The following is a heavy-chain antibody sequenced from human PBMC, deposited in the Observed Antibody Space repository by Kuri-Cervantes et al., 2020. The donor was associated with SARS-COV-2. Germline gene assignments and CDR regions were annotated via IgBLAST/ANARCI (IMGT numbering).Heavy chain of an antibody. CDR1: GFTVSSYG. Sequence: GESLMTSCASSGFTVSSYGMPWGRQAPGKGLEWVAVISYDGSNKYYADSVKGRFTISRDNSKNTLYLHMISLRAEDTAVYYCARDERWRYCSGGSCYGDYYYGMDVWDQGTTVTVSS. D-gene: IGHD2-15*01. CDR3: ARDERWRYCSGGSCYGDYYYGMDV. CDR2: ISYDGSNK. J-gene: IGHJ6*02. V-gene: IGHV3-33*05.